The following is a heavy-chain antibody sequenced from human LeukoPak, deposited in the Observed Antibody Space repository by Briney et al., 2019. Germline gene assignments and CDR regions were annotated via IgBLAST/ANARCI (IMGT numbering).Heavy chain of an antibody. D-gene: IGHD3-10*01. CDR1: GYTFTGYY. Sequence: ASVKVFCKASGYTFTGYYMHWVRQAPGQGLEWMGWINPNSGGTNYAQKFQGRVTMTRDTSISTAYMELSRLRSDDTAVYYCARDKDYYGSGSYSYYFDYWGQGTLVTVSS. V-gene: IGHV1-2*02. CDR2: INPNSGGT. J-gene: IGHJ4*02. CDR3: ARDKDYYGSGSYSYYFDY.